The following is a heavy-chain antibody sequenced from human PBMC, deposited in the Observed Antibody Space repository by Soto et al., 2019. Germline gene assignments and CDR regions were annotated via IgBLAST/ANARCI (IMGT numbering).Heavy chain of an antibody. CDR3: VRAECTSCFGLQH. J-gene: IGHJ1*01. CDR2: ISGGSSNI. V-gene: IGHV3-48*01. D-gene: IGHD2-2*01. Sequence: GGSLRLSCAASGFTFSSYSMNWVRQAPGKGLEWVSYISGGSSNIYYADSVKGRFTVSRDSAKSSVDLQMTSLRAEDTALYYCVRAECTSCFGLQHWGQGTLVTVSS. CDR1: GFTFSSYS.